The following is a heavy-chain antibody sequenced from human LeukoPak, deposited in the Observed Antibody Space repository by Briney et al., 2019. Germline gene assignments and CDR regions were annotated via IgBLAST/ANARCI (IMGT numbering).Heavy chain of an antibody. D-gene: IGHD5-18*01. CDR3: AGKNEYTYGSIFDY. J-gene: IGHJ4*02. CDR2: ITSSSSYI. CDR1: GFTFSSYS. V-gene: IGHV3-21*01. Sequence: GGSLRLSCAASGFTFSSYSMSWVRQAPGKGLEWVSSITSSSSYIYYADSVKGRFTISRDNAKNSLYLQMNSLRAEATAVYYCAGKNEYTYGSIFDYWGQGTLVTVSS.